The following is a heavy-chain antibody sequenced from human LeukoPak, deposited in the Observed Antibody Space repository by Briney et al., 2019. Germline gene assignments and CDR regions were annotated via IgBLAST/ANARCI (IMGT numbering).Heavy chain of an antibody. Sequence: GGSLRLSCAASGFTFSSYWMTWVRQGPGKGLEWVANIKPDGSLIYYVDSVKGRFTISRDNSKNTLYLQMNSLRAEDTAVYYCAKFIVVVPAAIFGGAYYYYGMDVWGQGTTVTVSS. CDR3: AKFIVVVPAAIFGGAYYYYGMDV. V-gene: IGHV3-7*03. J-gene: IGHJ6*02. CDR2: IKPDGSLI. D-gene: IGHD2-2*01. CDR1: GFTFSSYW.